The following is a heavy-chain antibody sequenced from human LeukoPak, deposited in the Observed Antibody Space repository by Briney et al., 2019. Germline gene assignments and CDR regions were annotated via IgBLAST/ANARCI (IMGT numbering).Heavy chain of an antibody. D-gene: IGHD3-10*01. CDR2: ISSSGST. Sequence: SETLCLSCAVSVVSITSSDWSWIRQSAGKGLEWIGGISSSGSTEDNPSLKSRVSISVDTSKNQFSLKLSSVTAADTAVYYCARAGESRKTMVRGVYYDYYGMDVRGQGTTVTVSS. CDR1: VVSITSSD. V-gene: IGHV4-4*07. J-gene: IGHJ6*02. CDR3: ARAGESRKTMVRGVYYDYYGMDV.